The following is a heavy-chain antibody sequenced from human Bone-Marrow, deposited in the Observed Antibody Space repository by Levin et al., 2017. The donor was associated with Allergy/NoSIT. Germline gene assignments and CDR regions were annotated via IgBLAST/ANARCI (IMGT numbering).Heavy chain of an antibody. CDR3: ARTFCNKTNCLGSWFDP. J-gene: IGHJ5*02. CDR1: GGSLGVYF. CDR2: INHSGST. V-gene: IGHV4-34*01. D-gene: IGHD2/OR15-2a*01. Sequence: SQTLSLTCAVHGGSLGVYFWSWIRQSPGKGLEWIGEINHSGSTNDNPSLRSRVAISVDTSKNQFSLRLASVTAADTAVYFCARTFCNKTNCLGSWFDPRGQGTQVTVSS.